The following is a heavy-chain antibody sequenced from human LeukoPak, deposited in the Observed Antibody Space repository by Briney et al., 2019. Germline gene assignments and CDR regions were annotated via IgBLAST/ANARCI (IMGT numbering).Heavy chain of an antibody. CDR2: IYYSGST. V-gene: IGHV4-59*12. Sequence: SETLSLTCTVSGGSISSYYWSWIRQPPGKGLEWIGYIYYSGSTNYNPSLKSRVTISVDTSKNQFSLKLSSVTAADTAVYYCARVIVVVPAAMRGLFDYWGQGTLVTVSS. J-gene: IGHJ4*02. CDR3: ARVIVVVPAAMRGLFDY. CDR1: GGSISSYY. D-gene: IGHD2-2*01.